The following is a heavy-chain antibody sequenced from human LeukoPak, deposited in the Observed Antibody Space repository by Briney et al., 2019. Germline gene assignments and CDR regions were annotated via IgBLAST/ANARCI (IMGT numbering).Heavy chain of an antibody. Sequence: PSETLSLNCSVSGGSIISSNWWGWIRQPPGKGLEWIGEIFQSGETDYNPSLRSRVTISVDTSKNQFSLKLSSVTAADTAVYYCAQGDYYDSSGYYDWGQGTLVTVSS. D-gene: IGHD3-22*01. CDR2: IFQSGET. V-gene: IGHV4/OR15-8*01. J-gene: IGHJ4*02. CDR1: GGSIISSNW. CDR3: AQGDYYDSSGYYD.